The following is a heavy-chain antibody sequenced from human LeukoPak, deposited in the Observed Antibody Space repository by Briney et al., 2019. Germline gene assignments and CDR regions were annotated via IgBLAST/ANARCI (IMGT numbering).Heavy chain of an antibody. CDR3: ARDSGSYSYFDY. V-gene: IGHV1-18*01. CDR1: GYTFTSSG. CDR2: ISGYNGNT. D-gene: IGHD1-26*01. J-gene: IGHJ4*02. Sequence: ASVKVSCKASGYTFTSSGISWVRQAPGQGLEWMGWISGYNGNTNYAQNLQGRVTMTIDTSTSTAYMELRSLRSDDTAVYYCARDSGSYSYFDYWGQGTLVTVSS.